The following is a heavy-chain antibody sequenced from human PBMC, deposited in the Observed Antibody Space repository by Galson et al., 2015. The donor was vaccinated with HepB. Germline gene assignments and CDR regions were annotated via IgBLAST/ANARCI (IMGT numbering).Heavy chain of an antibody. CDR2: INPNSGGT. D-gene: IGHD6-13*01. J-gene: IGHJ6*02. Sequence: SAKVSCKASGYTFTGYYMHWVRQAPGQGLELMGWINPNSGGTNYAQKFQGRVTMTRDTSISTAYMELSRLRSDDTAVYYCAREYSSSWSYYGMDVWGQGTTVTVSS. CDR3: AREYSSSWSYYGMDV. V-gene: IGHV1-2*02. CDR1: GYTFTGYY.